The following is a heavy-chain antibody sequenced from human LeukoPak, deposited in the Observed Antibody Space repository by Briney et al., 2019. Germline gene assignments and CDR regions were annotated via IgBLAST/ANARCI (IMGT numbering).Heavy chain of an antibody. Sequence: SETLSLTCAVDGGSFSGYYWSWIRQPPGKGLEWIGEINHSGSTNYNPSLKRRVTLSVDTSKSQLSLKLSSVTAADTAVYYCARGRQWLGVFDNWGQGTLVTVSS. CDR1: GGSFSGYY. CDR2: INHSGST. V-gene: IGHV4-34*01. J-gene: IGHJ4*02. D-gene: IGHD6-19*01. CDR3: ARGRQWLGVFDN.